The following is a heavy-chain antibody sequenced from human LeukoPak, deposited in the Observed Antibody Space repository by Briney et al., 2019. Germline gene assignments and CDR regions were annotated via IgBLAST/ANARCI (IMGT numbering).Heavy chain of an antibody. V-gene: IGHV3-53*01. CDR3: MLPPWAAGGP. CDR2: IYNVDGK. D-gene: IGHD6-13*01. CDR1: GSNVSSNY. J-gene: IGHJ5*02. Sequence: GGSLRLSCAASGSNVSSNYMSWVRQAPGKGLEWVSVIYNVDGKYYADSVKGRFTISRDNAKNTLYLQMNSLRPEDTAVYYCMLPPWAAGGPWGQGTLVTVSS.